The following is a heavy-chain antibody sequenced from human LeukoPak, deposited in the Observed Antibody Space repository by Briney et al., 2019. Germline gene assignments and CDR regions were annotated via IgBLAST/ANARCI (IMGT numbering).Heavy chain of an antibody. CDR3: AKDVYSSSSGVDY. CDR2: ISGSGGST. CDR1: GFTFSSYA. V-gene: IGHV3-23*01. Sequence: GGFLRLSCAASGFTFSSYAMSWVCQAPGKGLEWVSAISGSGGSTYYADSVKGRFTISRDNSKNTLYLQMNSLRAEDTAVYYCAKDVYSSSSGVDYWGQGTLVTVSS. D-gene: IGHD6-6*01. J-gene: IGHJ4*02.